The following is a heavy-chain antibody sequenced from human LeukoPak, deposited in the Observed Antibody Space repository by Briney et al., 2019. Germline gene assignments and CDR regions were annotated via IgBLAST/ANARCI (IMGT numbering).Heavy chain of an antibody. J-gene: IGHJ3*02. CDR3: ARTNYCSSTSCYGPDAFDI. D-gene: IGHD2-2*01. V-gene: IGHV1-18*01. CDR1: GYTFTSYG. Sequence: ASVKVSCKASGYTFTSYGISWVRQAPGQGLEWMGWISAYNGNTNYAQKLQGRVTMNTDTSTSTAYMELRSLRSDDTAVYYCARTNYCSSTSCYGPDAFDIWGQGTMVTVSS. CDR2: ISAYNGNT.